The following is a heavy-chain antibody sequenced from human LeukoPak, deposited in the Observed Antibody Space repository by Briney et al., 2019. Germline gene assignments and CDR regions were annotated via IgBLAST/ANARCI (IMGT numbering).Heavy chain of an antibody. Sequence: SETLSLTCAVSGYSISSGYYWGWIRQPPGKGLEWIGSIYHSGSTYYNPSLKSRVTISVDTSKNQFSLKLSPVTAADTAVYYCARRLNPDYWGQGTLVTVSS. CDR3: ARRLNPDY. CDR2: IYHSGST. D-gene: IGHD2-8*01. CDR1: GYSISSGYY. V-gene: IGHV4-38-2*01. J-gene: IGHJ4*02.